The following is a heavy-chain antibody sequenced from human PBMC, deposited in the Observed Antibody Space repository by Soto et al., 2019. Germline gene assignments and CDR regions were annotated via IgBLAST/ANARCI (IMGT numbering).Heavy chain of an antibody. CDR2: IIPIFGTA. Sequence: SVKVSCKASGGTFSSYAISWVRQAPGQGLEWMGGIIPIFGTANYAQKFQGRVTITADESTSTAYMELSSLRSEDTAVYYCASSPSELRFLEWLPEYYFDYWGQGTLVTVSS. CDR1: GGTFSSYA. CDR3: ASSPSELRFLEWLPEYYFDY. J-gene: IGHJ4*02. V-gene: IGHV1-69*13. D-gene: IGHD3-3*01.